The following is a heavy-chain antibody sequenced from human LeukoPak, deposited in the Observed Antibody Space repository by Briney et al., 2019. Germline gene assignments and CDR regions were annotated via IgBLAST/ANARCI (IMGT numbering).Heavy chain of an antibody. J-gene: IGHJ3*02. CDR2: MKQDGSEK. Sequence: KPGGSLRLSCAASGFTFSRYWMTWVCQAPGKGLEWVAHMKQDGSEKYYVDSVKGRFTISRDNDKTSLYLQMSSLRAEDTAVYYCARDLTGEGVGAFDIWGQGTMVTVSS. CDR3: ARDLTGEGVGAFDI. D-gene: IGHD7-27*01. V-gene: IGHV3-7*01. CDR1: GFTFSRYW.